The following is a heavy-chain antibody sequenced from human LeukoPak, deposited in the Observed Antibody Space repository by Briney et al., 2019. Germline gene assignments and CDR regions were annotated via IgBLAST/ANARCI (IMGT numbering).Heavy chain of an antibody. J-gene: IGHJ4*02. CDR2: ISYDGSNK. CDR3: ARDDSVYRIAAAGTNY. CDR1: GFTFSSHG. Sequence: PGGSLRLSCAASGFTFSSHGMHWVRQAPGTGLEWVAVISYDGSNKYYADSVKGRFTISRDNSRNTLYLQMNSLRAEDTAVYYCARDDSVYRIAAAGTNYWGQGTLVTVSS. V-gene: IGHV3-30*19. D-gene: IGHD6-13*01.